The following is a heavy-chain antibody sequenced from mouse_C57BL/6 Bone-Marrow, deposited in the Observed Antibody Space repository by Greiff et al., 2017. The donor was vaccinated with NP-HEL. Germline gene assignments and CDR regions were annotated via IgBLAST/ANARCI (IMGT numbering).Heavy chain of an antibody. Sequence: DVKLQESGPELVKPGASVKIPCKASGYTFTDYNMDWVKQSHGKSLEWIGDINPNNGGTIYNQKFKGKATLTVDKSSSTAYMELRSLTSEDTAVYYCARGSRPYYAMDYWGQGTSVTVSS. CDR2: INPNNGGT. J-gene: IGHJ4*01. V-gene: IGHV1-18*01. D-gene: IGHD1-1*01. CDR1: GYTFTDYN. CDR3: ARGSRPYYAMDY.